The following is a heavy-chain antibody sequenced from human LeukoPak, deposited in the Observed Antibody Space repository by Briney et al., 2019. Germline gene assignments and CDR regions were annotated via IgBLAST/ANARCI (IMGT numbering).Heavy chain of an antibody. Sequence: RGSLRLSCEASGFTYSGSAMHWVRQASGKGLEWVGRIRSKPNSYATAYAASVKGRFTISRDDSKNTAYLQMNSLKTEDTAVYYCTSGDYYDSRAYYISWGQGTLVTVSS. CDR3: TSGDYYDSRAYYIS. D-gene: IGHD3-22*01. CDR1: GFTYSGSA. CDR2: IRSKPNSYAT. V-gene: IGHV3-73*01. J-gene: IGHJ4*02.